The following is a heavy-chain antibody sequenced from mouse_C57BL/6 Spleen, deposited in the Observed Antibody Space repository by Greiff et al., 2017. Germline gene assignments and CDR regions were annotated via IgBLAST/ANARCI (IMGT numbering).Heavy chain of an antibody. D-gene: IGHD1-1*01. J-gene: IGHJ1*03. CDR1: GYTFTSYW. CDR2: IHPNSGST. Sequence: QVQLKQPGAELVKPGASVKLSCKASGYTFTSYWMHWVKQRPGQGLAWIGMIHPNSGSTNYNEKFKSKATLTVDKSSSTAYIHLSSLTSEDSAVYYCDYGSSSYWYFDVWGTGTTVTVAS. V-gene: IGHV1-64*01. CDR3: DYGSSSYWYFDV.